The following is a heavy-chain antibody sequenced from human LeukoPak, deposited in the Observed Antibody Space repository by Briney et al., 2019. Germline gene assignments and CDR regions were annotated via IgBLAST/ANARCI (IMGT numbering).Heavy chain of an antibody. V-gene: IGHV1-2*02. Sequence: ASVKVSWKASGYTFTDFYIHWVRQAPGQGLEWVGWINPNTGGSNYEQKFQGRIILTRDTSISTAYMELSRLRFDDTALYYCARLSTVNSRDWSDPWGQGTLVTVSS. CDR1: GYTFTDFY. CDR2: INPNTGGS. D-gene: IGHD4-17*01. J-gene: IGHJ5*02. CDR3: ARLSTVNSRDWSDP.